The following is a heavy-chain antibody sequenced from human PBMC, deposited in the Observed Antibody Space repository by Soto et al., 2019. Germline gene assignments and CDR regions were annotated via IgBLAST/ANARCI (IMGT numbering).Heavy chain of an antibody. CDR1: GFTFSSYA. CDR2: ISYDGSNK. J-gene: IGHJ6*02. Sequence: VGSLRLSCAASGFTFSSYAMHWVRQAPGKGLEWVAVISYDGSNKYYADSVKGRFTISRDNSKNTLYLQMNSLRAEDTAVYYCARDKDIVVVPAFYYYYGMDVWGQGTTVTVSS. CDR3: ARDKDIVVVPAFYYYYGMDV. V-gene: IGHV3-30-3*01. D-gene: IGHD2-2*01.